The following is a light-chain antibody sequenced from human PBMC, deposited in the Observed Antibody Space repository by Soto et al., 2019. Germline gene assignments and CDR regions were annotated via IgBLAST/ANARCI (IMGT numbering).Light chain of an antibody. J-gene: IGKJ1*01. CDR2: GAS. CDR1: QSIGTD. Sequence: DIQMTQSPSSLSASMGDRVSITCRASQSIGTDLNWYQQKPGKAPKLLIYGASTLQGGVPSRFSGSVSGTEFTLTISSLQPGDLATDFCQQTYSTPWRFGQGTKVDI. V-gene: IGKV1-39*01. CDR3: QQTYSTPWR.